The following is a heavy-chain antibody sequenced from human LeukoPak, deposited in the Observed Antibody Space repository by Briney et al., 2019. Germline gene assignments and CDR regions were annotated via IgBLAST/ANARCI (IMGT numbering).Heavy chain of an antibody. J-gene: IGHJ4*02. Sequence: GGSLRLSCAAPGFTFSSYAMSWVRQAPGKGLEWVSAISGSGGSTYYADSVKGRFTISRDNSKNTLYLQMNSLRAEDTAVYYCAKHLDFWSGYYDYWGQGTLVTVSS. CDR2: ISGSGGST. CDR1: GFTFSSYA. CDR3: AKHLDFWSGYYDY. D-gene: IGHD3-3*01. V-gene: IGHV3-23*01.